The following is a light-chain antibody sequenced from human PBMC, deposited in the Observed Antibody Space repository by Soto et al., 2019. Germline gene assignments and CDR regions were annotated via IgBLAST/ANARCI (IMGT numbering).Light chain of an antibody. J-gene: IGKJ1*01. V-gene: IGKV3-15*01. CDR3: LQYNKWPPWT. Sequence: VMTQFPATLSVSPGERVTLSCRASQSVGNSLAWYRQKPGQPPRLLVYGASTRATGIPARISGSGSGTEFTLTITSLQSEDFAFYYCLQYNKWPPWTFGQGTKGEIK. CDR2: GAS. CDR1: QSVGNS.